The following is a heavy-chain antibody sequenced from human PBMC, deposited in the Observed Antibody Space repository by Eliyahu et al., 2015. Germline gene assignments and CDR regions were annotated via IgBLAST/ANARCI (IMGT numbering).Heavy chain of an antibody. CDR2: INPNTGGT. CDR1: GYTFTGYY. Sequence: QVQLVQSGAEVKKPGASVKVSCKASGYTFTGYYMHWVRQAPGQGLEWMGRINPNTGGTNYAQKFQGRGPMTRGTSISTAYMDLSRLRSDDTAVYYCARGTNYYDSSGLFSDYWGQGTLVTVSS. CDR3: ARGTNYYDSSGLFSDY. D-gene: IGHD3-22*01. V-gene: IGHV1-2*06. J-gene: IGHJ4*02.